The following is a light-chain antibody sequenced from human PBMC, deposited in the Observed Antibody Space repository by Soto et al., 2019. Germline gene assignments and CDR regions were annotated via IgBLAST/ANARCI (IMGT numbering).Light chain of an antibody. CDR3: QQYNNWPPRT. CDR2: GAS. J-gene: IGKJ1*01. Sequence: EIVMTQSPATLSVSPGERVTLSCRASQSVSVDLAWYQQRPGQAPTLLIYGASTRATGIPVRFSGSGSGTEFSLTISSLQSEDFAFYYCQQYNNWPPRTFGQGTKVDI. CDR1: QSVSVD. V-gene: IGKV3-15*01.